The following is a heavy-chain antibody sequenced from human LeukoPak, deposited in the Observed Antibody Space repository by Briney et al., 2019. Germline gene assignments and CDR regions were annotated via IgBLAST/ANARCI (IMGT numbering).Heavy chain of an antibody. CDR1: GYSFTSYW. D-gene: IGHD3-10*01. V-gene: IGHV5-51*01. CDR3: ARQGYYYGSGDFNWFDP. CDR2: IYPGDSDI. Sequence: GESLKISCKGSGYSFTSYWIGWVRQMPGKGLEWMGIIYPGDSDIRYSPSFQGQVTISADKSISTAYLQWSSLKASDTAMYYCARQGYYYGSGDFNWFDPWGQGTLVTVSS. J-gene: IGHJ5*02.